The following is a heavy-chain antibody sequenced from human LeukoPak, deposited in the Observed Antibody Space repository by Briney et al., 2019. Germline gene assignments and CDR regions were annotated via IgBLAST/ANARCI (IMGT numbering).Heavy chain of an antibody. CDR2: INHSGST. CDR3: ARPQGRYYGSGSPVAV. V-gene: IGHV4-34*01. Sequence: PSETLSLTCAVYGGSFSGYYWSWFRQPPAKGLEWIGEINHSGSTNYNPSLKSRVTISVDTSKNQFSLKLSSVTAADTAVYYCARPQGRYYGSGSPVAVWGKGTTVTISS. CDR1: GGSFSGYY. D-gene: IGHD3-10*01. J-gene: IGHJ6*04.